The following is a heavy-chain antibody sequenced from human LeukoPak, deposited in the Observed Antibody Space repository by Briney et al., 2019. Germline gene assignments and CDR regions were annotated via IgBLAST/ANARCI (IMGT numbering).Heavy chain of an antibody. CDR3: ARGISRPTRDAFDI. J-gene: IGHJ3*02. D-gene: IGHD1-1*01. CDR2: IYYSGST. V-gene: IGHV4-31*11. CDR1: VGSISRGGYY. Sequence: SQSLCLPRAVSVGSISRGGYYCGSIRQHRGKGVEWNGYIYYSGSTYYTPSRKSRVTISVDTSKNQFSLMLSSVTAADTAVYDCARGISRPTRDAFDIWGEGTMVTVSS.